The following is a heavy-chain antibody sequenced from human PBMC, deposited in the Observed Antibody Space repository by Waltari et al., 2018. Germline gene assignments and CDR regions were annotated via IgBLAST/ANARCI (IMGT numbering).Heavy chain of an antibody. CDR1: GLTFSFYA. Sequence: EVQLLESGGGLAQPGGSLTLSCAASGLTFSFYAMNWVRQAPGKGLGWVSGFRCSGGSTYYADSVKGRVTISRDNSKNTLYLQMNSLRAEDTAVYYCAKDSPVLMVYAADYWGQGTMVTVSS. CDR3: AKDSPVLMVYAADY. D-gene: IGHD2-8*01. CDR2: FRCSGGST. V-gene: IGHV3-23*01. J-gene: IGHJ4*02.